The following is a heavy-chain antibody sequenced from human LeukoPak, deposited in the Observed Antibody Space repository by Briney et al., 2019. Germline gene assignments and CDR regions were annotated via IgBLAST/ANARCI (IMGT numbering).Heavy chain of an antibody. Sequence: SETLSLTCGVFGGSFSGHFYSRIRQSPGKGLEWIGEITHRGSINYNPSLKSRVAMSVDTSKNHFSLNLTSVTAADNGTYYCARALAAAVINWGQGTLVTVSS. CDR1: GGSFSGHF. V-gene: IGHV4-34*01. CDR2: ITHRGSI. D-gene: IGHD6-13*01. CDR3: ARALAAAVIN. J-gene: IGHJ1*01.